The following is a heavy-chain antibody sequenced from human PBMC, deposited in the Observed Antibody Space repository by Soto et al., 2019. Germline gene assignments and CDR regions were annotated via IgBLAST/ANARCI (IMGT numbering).Heavy chain of an antibody. CDR2: MNPNSGNT. CDR3: ARGLSAWGEHNAFDV. D-gene: IGHD3-10*01. CDR1: GYTFTSYD. V-gene: IGHV1-8*01. J-gene: IGHJ3*01. Sequence: QVQLVQSGAEVKKPGASVKVSCKASGYTFTSYDINWVRQATGQGLEWMGWMNPNSGNTGYAQKFQGRGTMTRNTSISTAYMELSSLRSEDTAVYFCARGLSAWGEHNAFDVWGQGTVVTVSS.